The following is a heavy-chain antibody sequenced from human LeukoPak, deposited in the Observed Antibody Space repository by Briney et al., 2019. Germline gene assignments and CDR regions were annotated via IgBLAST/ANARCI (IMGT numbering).Heavy chain of an antibody. CDR3: AKDLFGESHVDY. CDR2: ISGSGGST. J-gene: IGHJ4*02. CDR1: GGSISSGDYY. Sequence: LSLTCTVSGGSISSGDYYWSWIRQPPGKGLEWVSAISGSGGSTYYADSVKGRFTISRDNSKNTLYLQMNSLRAEDTAVYYCAKDLFGESHVDYWGQGTLVTVSS. D-gene: IGHD3-10*02. V-gene: IGHV3-23*01.